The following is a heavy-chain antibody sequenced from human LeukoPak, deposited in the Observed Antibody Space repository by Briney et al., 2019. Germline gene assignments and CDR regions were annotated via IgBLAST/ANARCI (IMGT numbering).Heavy chain of an antibody. CDR2: IKQDGSEK. CDR1: GFTFSNYW. D-gene: IGHD3-22*01. CDR3: ARARITMIVVVYYFDY. J-gene: IGHJ4*02. V-gene: IGHV3-7*01. Sequence: GSLRLPCAASGFTFSNYWMSWVRQAPGKGLEWVANIKQDGSEKYYVDSVKGRFTISRDNAKNSLYLQMNSLRAEDTAVYYCARARITMIVVVYYFDYWGQGTPVTVSS.